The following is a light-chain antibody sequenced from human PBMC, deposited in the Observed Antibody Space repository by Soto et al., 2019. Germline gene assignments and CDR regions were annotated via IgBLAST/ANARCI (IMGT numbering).Light chain of an antibody. Sequence: IVFTQSPGTLSLSPGERATLSCRASQSVGSFLAWYQQKPGQAPRLLIYGASNRATGIPARFSGSGSGTDSTLTISSLEPEDFAVYYCQQYGSSPLTFGGGTKVDIK. V-gene: IGKV3-20*01. CDR1: QSVGSF. CDR2: GAS. CDR3: QQYGSSPLT. J-gene: IGKJ4*01.